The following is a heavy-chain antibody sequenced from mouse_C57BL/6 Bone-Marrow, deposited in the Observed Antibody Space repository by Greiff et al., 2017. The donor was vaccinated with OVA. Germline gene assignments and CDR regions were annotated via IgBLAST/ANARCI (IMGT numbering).Heavy chain of an antibody. V-gene: IGHV1-59*01. CDR3: ARARFGYDVGY. J-gene: IGHJ2*01. D-gene: IGHD2-2*01. Sequence: QVQLQQPGAELVRPGTSVKLSCKASGYTFTSYWMHWVKQRPGQGLEWIGVIDPSDSYTNYNQKFKGKATLTVDTSSSTAYMQLSSLTSEDSAVYYWARARFGYDVGYWGQGTTLTVSS. CDR2: IDPSDSYT. CDR1: GYTFTSYW.